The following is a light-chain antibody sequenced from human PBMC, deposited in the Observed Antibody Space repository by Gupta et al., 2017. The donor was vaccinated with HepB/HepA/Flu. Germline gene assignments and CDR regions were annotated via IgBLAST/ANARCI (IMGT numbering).Light chain of an antibody. CDR1: SSNIGSNT. V-gene: IGLV1-44*01. Sequence: QSVLTQPPSVSGTSGQRVTISCSGSSSNIGSNTVNWYQQLPGTAPKLLIYSNNQRPSGVPDRFSGSKSGTSASLAISGLQSEDEAEYYCAPWDDNRDGHVFGTGTKVTVL. J-gene: IGLJ1*01. CDR3: APWDDNRDGHV. CDR2: SNN.